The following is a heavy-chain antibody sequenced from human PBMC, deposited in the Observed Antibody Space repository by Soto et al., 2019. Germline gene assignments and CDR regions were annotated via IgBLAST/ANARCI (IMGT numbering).Heavy chain of an antibody. CDR1: GDSIGRFY. CDR2: VYSTGGT. CDR3: ARDISGTGLDI. J-gene: IGHJ6*02. V-gene: IGHV4-4*07. Sequence: SETLSLTCNVSGDSIGRFYWSWIRQSAEKGLEWIGRVYSTGGTAYNPALKGRVTISLDRSNNHVSLEMNSVTAADTAVYFCARDISGTGLDIWGRGTRVTVS. D-gene: IGHD1-26*01.